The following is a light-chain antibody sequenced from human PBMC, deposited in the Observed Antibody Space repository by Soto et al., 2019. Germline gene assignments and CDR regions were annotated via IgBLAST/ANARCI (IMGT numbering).Light chain of an antibody. V-gene: IGKV3-20*01. CDR2: GAS. Sequence: EIVLTQSPGTLALSPGERATLSCRASQSVNNNYLTWYQQKRGQAPRHLIHGASSRATGIPDRFSGSGSGTDFTLTISRLEPEDFAVYYCQQYGSSPFTFGPGTKVGIK. CDR1: QSVNNNY. CDR3: QQYGSSPFT. J-gene: IGKJ3*01.